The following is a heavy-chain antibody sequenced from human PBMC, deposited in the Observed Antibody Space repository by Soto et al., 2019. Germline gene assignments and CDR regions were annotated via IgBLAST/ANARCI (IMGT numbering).Heavy chain of an antibody. CDR1: GFTFSSYA. CDR2: IYSGGST. V-gene: IGHV3-66*01. D-gene: IGHD3-3*01. J-gene: IGHJ4*02. CDR3: ARDLPPMDYDFWSGYKGPFDY. Sequence: GGSLRLSCAASGFTFSSYAMHWVRQAPGKGLEWVSVIYSGGSTYYADSVKGRFTISRDNSKNTLYLQMNSLRAEDTAVYYCARDLPPMDYDFWSGYKGPFDYWGQGTLVTVSS.